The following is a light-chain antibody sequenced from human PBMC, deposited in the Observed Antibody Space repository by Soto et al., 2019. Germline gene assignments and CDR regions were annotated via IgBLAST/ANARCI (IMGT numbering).Light chain of an antibody. CDR2: GAS. V-gene: IGKV3-20*01. CDR3: QQYGSSHT. Sequence: EIVLTQSPGTLSLSPGERATLSCRASQSVTSTYLAWYQQKPGQAPRLLIYGASSRAIGIPDRFSGSVSGSDFILTINRLEPEDFAVYYCQQYGSSHTVGQGTRLEI. CDR1: QSVTSTY. J-gene: IGKJ5*01.